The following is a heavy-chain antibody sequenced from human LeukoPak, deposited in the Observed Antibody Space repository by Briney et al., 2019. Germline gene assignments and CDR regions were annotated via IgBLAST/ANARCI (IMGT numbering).Heavy chain of an antibody. Sequence: GGSLRLSCAASGFTFSSYAMSWVRQAPGKGLEWVSYISSSGSTIYYADSVKGRFTISRDNAKNSLYLQMNSLRAEDTAVYYCARGDITMVRGVISYWGQGTLVTVSS. V-gene: IGHV3-48*04. CDR3: ARGDITMVRGVISY. J-gene: IGHJ4*02. CDR2: ISSSGSTI. D-gene: IGHD3-10*01. CDR1: GFTFSSYA.